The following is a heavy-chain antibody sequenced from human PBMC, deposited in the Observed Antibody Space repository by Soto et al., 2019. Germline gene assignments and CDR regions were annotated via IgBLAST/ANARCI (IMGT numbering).Heavy chain of an antibody. D-gene: IGHD4-17*01. Sequence: SETLSLTCTVSGGSISSGGYYWIWIRQHPGKGLEWIGYIYYSGSTYYNPSLKSRGTISVDTAKNQFSLQLSSVTAADTAVYYCARDSRDYLRTFHPWGQGPLVTVSS. V-gene: IGHV4-31*03. CDR2: IYYSGST. J-gene: IGHJ5*02. CDR3: ARDSRDYLRTFHP. CDR1: GGSISSGGYY.